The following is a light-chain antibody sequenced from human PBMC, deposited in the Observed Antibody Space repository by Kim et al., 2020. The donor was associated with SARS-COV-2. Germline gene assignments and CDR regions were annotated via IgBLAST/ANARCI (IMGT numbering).Light chain of an antibody. CDR2: AAS. CDR3: QQFQSYPYT. V-gene: IGKV1-9*01. CDR1: QGISSF. J-gene: IGKJ2*01. Sequence: DIQLTQSPSFLSASLGDRVTITCRASQGISSFLAWFQQKPGKAPEHLIYAASTLQSGVPSRFSGSGSGTEYSLTINGLQPEDFATYFCQQFQSYPYTFGQGTKLEI.